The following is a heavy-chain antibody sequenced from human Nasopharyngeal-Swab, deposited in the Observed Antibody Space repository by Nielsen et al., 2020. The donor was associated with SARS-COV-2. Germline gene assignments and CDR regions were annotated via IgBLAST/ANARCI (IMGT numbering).Heavy chain of an antibody. Sequence: GGSLRLTCAASGLTFSSYAMHWVRQAPGMGLEWVALISYDGVNKFYADPVKGRFIISRVNSTNTLYLQTNSLRAEDTAVYYCARDGERYFDYWGQGTLVTVSS. V-gene: IGHV3-30-3*01. J-gene: IGHJ4*02. CDR1: GLTFSSYA. D-gene: IGHD5-24*01. CDR2: ISYDGVNK. CDR3: ARDGERYFDY.